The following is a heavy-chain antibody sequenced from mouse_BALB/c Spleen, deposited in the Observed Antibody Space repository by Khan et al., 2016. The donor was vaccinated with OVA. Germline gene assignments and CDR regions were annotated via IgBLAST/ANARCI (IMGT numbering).Heavy chain of an antibody. Sequence: VRLQQSGPDLVKPGASVKMSCKASGYTFTNYVIHWVKQKPGQGLEWIGYINPDNDGIRFNEKLKGKATLTSDKSSSTAYLELSSLTSEDSAVYYCAREASNWDCSVAYWGQGTLVTVSA. D-gene: IGHD4-1*01. J-gene: IGHJ3*01. CDR1: GYTFTNYV. CDR2: INPDNDGI. CDR3: AREASNWDCSVAY. V-gene: IGHV1S136*01.